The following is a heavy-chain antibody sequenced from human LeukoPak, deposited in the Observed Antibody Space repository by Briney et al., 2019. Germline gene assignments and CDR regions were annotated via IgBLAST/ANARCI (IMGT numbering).Heavy chain of an antibody. CDR3: SNLRGYSYGRFDY. V-gene: IGHV4-38-2*01. CDR1: GYSLSSGYY. Sequence: SDTLSLTCPVSGYSLSSGYYRGWVRQPPGKGLEGVGSNHHNWSTHYNPSLKSRVTISVDTSKNPFSLKLSPLTASGTAVYYFSNLRGYSYGRFDYWGQGTLVTVSS. J-gene: IGHJ4*02. D-gene: IGHD5-18*01. CDR2: NHHNWST.